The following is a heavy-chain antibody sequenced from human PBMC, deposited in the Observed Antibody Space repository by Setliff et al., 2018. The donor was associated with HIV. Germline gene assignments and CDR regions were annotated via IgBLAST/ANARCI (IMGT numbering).Heavy chain of an antibody. Sequence: PGESLKISCKTSGYSFTNYWVGWVRQMPGNGLEWMGLIWPDDSDTIYSPSFQGQVTISADKSISTAYLQWSFLKASDTAMYYCARHGQYGSGSYYNRPFDYWGQGTLVTVSS. V-gene: IGHV5-51*01. CDR2: IWPDDSDT. CDR3: ARHGQYGSGSYYNRPFDY. J-gene: IGHJ4*02. CDR1: GYSFTNYW. D-gene: IGHD3-10*01.